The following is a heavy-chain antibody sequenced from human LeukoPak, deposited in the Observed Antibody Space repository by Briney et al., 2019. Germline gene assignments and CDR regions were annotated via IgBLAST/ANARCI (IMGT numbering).Heavy chain of an antibody. Sequence: GGSLRLSCATAGFTFRNYAMSWVRQAPGKGLEWVAVISYDGINKYYADSVKGRFTISRDNSKNTLYLQTNSLRAEDTAVYYCARGGSSSSYYFYYGIDVWGQGTTVTVSS. CDR1: GFTFRNYA. CDR2: ISYDGINK. CDR3: ARGGSSSSYYFYYGIDV. V-gene: IGHV3-30-3*01. J-gene: IGHJ6*02. D-gene: IGHD6-6*01.